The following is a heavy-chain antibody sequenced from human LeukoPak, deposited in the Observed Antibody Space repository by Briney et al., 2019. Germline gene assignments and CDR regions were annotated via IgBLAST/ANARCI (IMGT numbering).Heavy chain of an antibody. CDR2: IYYSGST. Sequence: SETLSLTCSVSGGSISGTTHNWGWIRQPPGKGLEWIATIYYSGSTKKSPSLKSRVTISLDTSRNRFSLKLSSVTAADTAVYYCARQGSSSWYGWYFDLWGRGSLVTVSS. CDR1: GGSISGTTHN. D-gene: IGHD6-13*01. CDR3: ARQGSSSWYGWYFDL. V-gene: IGHV4-39*01. J-gene: IGHJ2*01.